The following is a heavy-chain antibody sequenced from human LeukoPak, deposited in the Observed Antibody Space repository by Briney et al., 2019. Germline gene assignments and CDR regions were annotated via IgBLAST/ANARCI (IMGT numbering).Heavy chain of an antibody. V-gene: IGHV1-69*13. Sequence: SGKVSCKASGGTFSSYAISWVRQAPGQGLEWMGGIIPIFGTANYAQKFQGRVTITADGSTSTAYMELSSLRSEDTAVYYCARGIQLWLNYFDYWGQGTLVTVSS. CDR1: GGTFSSYA. CDR3: ARGIQLWLNYFDY. D-gene: IGHD5-18*01. J-gene: IGHJ4*02. CDR2: IIPIFGTA.